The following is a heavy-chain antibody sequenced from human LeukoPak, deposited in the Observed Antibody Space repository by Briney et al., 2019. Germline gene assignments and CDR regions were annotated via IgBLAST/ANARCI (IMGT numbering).Heavy chain of an antibody. Sequence: GGSLRLSCAASGFTFSNAWMSWVRQAPGKGLEWVSDINANGGSTYYADSVKGRFTISRDNSKNTLYLQMNSLRAEDTAVYYCAKDSWIQLTFDYWGQGTLVTVSS. V-gene: IGHV3-23*01. J-gene: IGHJ4*02. CDR1: GFTFSNAW. CDR3: AKDSWIQLTFDY. D-gene: IGHD5-18*01. CDR2: INANGGST.